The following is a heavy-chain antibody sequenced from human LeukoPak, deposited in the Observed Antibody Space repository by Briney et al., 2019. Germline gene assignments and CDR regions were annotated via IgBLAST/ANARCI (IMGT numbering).Heavy chain of an antibody. CDR1: GITFSSYG. CDR3: ARESRDAFDI. V-gene: IGHV3-33*01. J-gene: IGHJ3*02. Sequence: GGSLRLSCAASGITFSSYGMHWVRQAPGKGLEWAAVIWYDGSDKYYVDSVKGRFTISRDNSKNTLYLQMNSLRAEDTAFYYCARESRDAFDIWGQGTMVTVSS. CDR2: IWYDGSDK.